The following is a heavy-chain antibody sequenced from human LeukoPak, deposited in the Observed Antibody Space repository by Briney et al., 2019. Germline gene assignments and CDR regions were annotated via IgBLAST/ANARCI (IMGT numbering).Heavy chain of an antibody. CDR2: INHSGST. V-gene: IGHV4-34*01. Sequence: SETLSLTCAVYGGSFSGYFWSWIRQPPGKGLEWIGEINHSGSTNYNSSLKSRVTISVDTSKNQLSLKLNSVTAADTAVYYCARGTGMGLYYYYGMDVWGQGTTVTVSS. CDR3: ARGTGMGLYYYYGMDV. CDR1: GGSFSGYF. J-gene: IGHJ6*02. D-gene: IGHD2-8*01.